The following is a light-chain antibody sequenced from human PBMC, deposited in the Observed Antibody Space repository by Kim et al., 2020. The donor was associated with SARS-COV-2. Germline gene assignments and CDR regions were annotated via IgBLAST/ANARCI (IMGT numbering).Light chain of an antibody. J-gene: IGKJ2*01. CDR1: QSITGSY. Sequence: SPGERAPLSCRASQSITGSYLAWYQQKSGKPPRLLISGASSRAAGIPHRFSGSGSGTDFTLTITTLEPEDFAVYFCQHYGGSPRYTFGQGTKLEI. V-gene: IGKV3-20*01. CDR3: QHYGGSPRYT. CDR2: GAS.